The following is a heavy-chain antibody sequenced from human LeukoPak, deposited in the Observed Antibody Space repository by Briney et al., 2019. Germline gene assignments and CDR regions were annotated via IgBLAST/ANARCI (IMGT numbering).Heavy chain of an antibody. CDR1: GYTFTGYY. CDR3: ARTQYYGSGSYTDY. Sequence: GASVKVSRKASGYTFTGYYMHWVRQAPGQGLEWMGRINPNSGGTNYAQKFQGRVTMTRDTSISTAYMELSRLRSDDTAVYYCARTQYYGSGSYTDYWGQGTLVTVSS. V-gene: IGHV1-2*06. J-gene: IGHJ4*02. CDR2: INPNSGGT. D-gene: IGHD3-10*01.